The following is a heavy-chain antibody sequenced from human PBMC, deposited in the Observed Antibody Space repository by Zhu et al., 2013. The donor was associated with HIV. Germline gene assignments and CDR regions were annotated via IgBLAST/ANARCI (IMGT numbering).Heavy chain of an antibody. V-gene: IGHV1-69*01. CDR2: IIPIFGTA. D-gene: IGHD2-2*01. Sequence: QVQLVQSGAEVKKPGSSVKVSCKASGGTFSSYAISWVRQAPGQGLEWMGGIIPIFGTANYAQKFQGRVTITADESTSTAYMELSSLRSEDTAVYYCASSLRYQLLFYYYGMDVWGQGTTVTVSS. CDR3: ASSLRYQLLFYYYGMDV. CDR1: GGTFSSYA. J-gene: IGHJ6*02.